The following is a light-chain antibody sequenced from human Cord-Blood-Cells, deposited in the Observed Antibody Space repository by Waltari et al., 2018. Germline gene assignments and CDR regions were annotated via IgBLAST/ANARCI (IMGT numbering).Light chain of an antibody. CDR1: SLRSYY. V-gene: IGLV3-19*01. J-gene: IGLJ2*01. CDR2: GKN. CDR3: NSRDSSGNHVV. Sequence: SSELTQDPAVFVALGQTVRITCQGDSLRSYYTSWYQQKPGQAPVLVIYGKNNRPSGIPDRVSGSSSGSTASLTITGAQAEEEADYYCNSRDSSGNHVVFGGGTKLTVL.